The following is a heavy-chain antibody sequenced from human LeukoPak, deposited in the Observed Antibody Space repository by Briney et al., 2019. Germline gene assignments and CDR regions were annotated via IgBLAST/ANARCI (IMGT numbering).Heavy chain of an antibody. CDR3: AKVYISPWTRYFFDY. V-gene: IGHV3-11*01. CDR2: ISSSGSTV. CDR1: GFTFSDYY. Sequence: NPGGSLRLSCAASGFTFSDYYMSWIRQAPGKGLEWVSYISSSGSTVYYADSVRGRFTISRDNSRNTLYLQMNSLRAEDTAVYYCAKVYISPWTRYFFDYWGQGTLVIVSS. J-gene: IGHJ4*02. D-gene: IGHD6-13*01.